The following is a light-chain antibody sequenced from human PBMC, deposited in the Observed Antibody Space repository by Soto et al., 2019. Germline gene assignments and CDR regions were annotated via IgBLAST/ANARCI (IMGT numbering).Light chain of an antibody. J-gene: IGKJ1*01. CDR2: GAS. V-gene: IGKV3-20*01. Sequence: EIVMTQSPVTLSVSPGERATLSCRASQRVSSNVAWYQQKPGQAPRLLIYGASSRATGTPDRFSGSGSGTDFTLTINRLEPEDFALYYCQQYGSSPPTFGQGTKVDIK. CDR3: QQYGSSPPT. CDR1: QRVSSN.